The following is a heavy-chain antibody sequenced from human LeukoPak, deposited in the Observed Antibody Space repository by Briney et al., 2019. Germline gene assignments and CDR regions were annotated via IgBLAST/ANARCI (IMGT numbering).Heavy chain of an antibody. V-gene: IGHV3-30*04. Sequence: GRSLRLSCAASGFTFNSYAIHWVRQAPGKGLEWVAVISYDGSNKYYAESVKGRFTISRDNSKNTLHLQLNSLRPDDTAVYYCARDQLAYSGYDTLFDYWGQGTLVTVSS. CDR1: GFTFNSYA. J-gene: IGHJ4*02. D-gene: IGHD5-12*01. CDR2: ISYDGSNK. CDR3: ARDQLAYSGYDTLFDY.